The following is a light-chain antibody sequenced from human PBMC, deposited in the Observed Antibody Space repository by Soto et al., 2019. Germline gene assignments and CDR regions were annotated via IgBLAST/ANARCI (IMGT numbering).Light chain of an antibody. J-gene: IGKJ5*01. CDR1: QYIGGN. Sequence: DIQMTQSPSSLSASVGDRITSTCRASQYIGGNLAWFQQKPGKAPKYLIQAASNLQSGVPSRFSGSGSGTDFTLTISSLQPEDFATYYCQQDYNLPITFGQGTRLEIK. CDR3: QQDYNLPIT. CDR2: AAS. V-gene: IGKV1-12*01.